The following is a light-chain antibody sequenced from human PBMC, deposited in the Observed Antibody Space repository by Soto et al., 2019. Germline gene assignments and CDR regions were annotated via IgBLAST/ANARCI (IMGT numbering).Light chain of an antibody. CDR2: DAS. CDR1: QSLSSY. V-gene: IGKV3-11*01. J-gene: IGKJ3*01. Sequence: EIVLTQSPATLSLSPGERATLSCRASQSLSSYLAWYQQKPGQAPRLLIYDASGRATGIPARFSGSGSETDFTLTISSLEPEDFAVYYCQQRSNWPITFGPGTKVDIK. CDR3: QQRSNWPIT.